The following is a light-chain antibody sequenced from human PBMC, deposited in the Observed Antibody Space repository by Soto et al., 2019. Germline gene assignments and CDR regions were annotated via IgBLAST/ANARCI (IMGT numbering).Light chain of an antibody. CDR1: QSISRW. J-gene: IGKJ5*01. Sequence: DIQITQSPSTLSASVGDRVTITCRARQSISRWLAWYQQKPGKAPKLLMYDASSLESGGPSRFSGSGSGTEFTLTISSLQPDDFATYYCQQYNDYPLTFGKGTRLEIK. V-gene: IGKV1-5*01. CDR2: DAS. CDR3: QQYNDYPLT.